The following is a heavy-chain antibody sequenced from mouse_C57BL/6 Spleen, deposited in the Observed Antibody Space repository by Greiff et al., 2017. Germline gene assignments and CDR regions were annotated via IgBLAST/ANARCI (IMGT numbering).Heavy chain of an antibody. J-gene: IGHJ2*01. D-gene: IGHD4-1*01. CDR3: AREGANWDSYFDY. CDR2: ISDGGSYT. CDR1: GFTFSSYA. Sequence: EVMLVESGGGLVKPGGSLKLSCAASGFTFSSYAMSWVRQTPEKRLEWVATISDGGSYTYYPDNVKGRFTISRDNAKNNLYLQLSHLKSEDTAMYYCAREGANWDSYFDYWGQGTTLTVSS. V-gene: IGHV5-4*01.